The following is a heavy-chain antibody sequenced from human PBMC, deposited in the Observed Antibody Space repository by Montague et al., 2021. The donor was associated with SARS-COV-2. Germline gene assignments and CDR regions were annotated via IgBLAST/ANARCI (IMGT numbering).Heavy chain of an antibody. V-gene: IGHV4-59*01. CDR2: TNYSGST. CDR3: ARVFPRWLQFDPYFDY. CDR1: GGSINSYY. Sequence: SETLSLTCTVSGGSINSYYWSWIRQPPGKGLEWIGYTNYSGSTNXNPSLKSRVTISVDTSKNQFSLKLSSVTAADTAVYYCARVFPRWLQFDPYFDYWGQGTLVTVSS. J-gene: IGHJ4*02. D-gene: IGHD5-24*01.